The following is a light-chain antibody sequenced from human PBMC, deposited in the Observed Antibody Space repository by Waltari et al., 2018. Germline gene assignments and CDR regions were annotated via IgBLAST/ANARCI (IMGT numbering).Light chain of an antibody. CDR3: QQYDNLLRT. CDR1: QDISNY. J-gene: IGKJ3*01. V-gene: IGKV1-33*01. CDR2: DES. Sequence: IVMTQSPSSLSASVGDRVTITCQASQDISNYLNWYQQKPGKAPKLLIYDESNLETGVPSRFSGSGSGTDFTFTISSLQPEDIATYYCQQYDNLLRTFGPGTKVDIK.